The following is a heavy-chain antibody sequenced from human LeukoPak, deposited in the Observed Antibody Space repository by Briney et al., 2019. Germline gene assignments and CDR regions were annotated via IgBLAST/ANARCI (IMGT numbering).Heavy chain of an antibody. CDR3: ARGTCSGGSCYSDY. CDR1: GGSISSYY. J-gene: IGHJ4*02. CDR2: INTSGST. D-gene: IGHD2-15*01. Sequence: SETLSLTCTVSGGSISSYYWSWIRQPAGKGLEWIGRINTSGSTNYNPSLKSRVTMSVDTSKNQFSLKLSSVTAADTAVYYCARGTCSGGSCYSDYWGQGTLVTVSS. V-gene: IGHV4-4*07.